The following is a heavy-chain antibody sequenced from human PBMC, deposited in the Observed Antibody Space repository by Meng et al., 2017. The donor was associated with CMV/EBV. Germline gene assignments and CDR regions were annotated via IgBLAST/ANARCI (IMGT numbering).Heavy chain of an antibody. CDR3: ARAGRHISSWCSDYFDF. J-gene: IGHJ4*02. Sequence: YTFTDYYIHWVRQAPGQGLEWMGWINPKSDGTSYAQKFQGRVTMTGDTSISTAYMELGSLRSDDTAVYYCARAGRHISSWCSDYFDFWGQGPLVTVSS. V-gene: IGHV1-2*02. D-gene: IGHD6-13*01. CDR2: INPKSDGT. CDR1: YTFTDYY.